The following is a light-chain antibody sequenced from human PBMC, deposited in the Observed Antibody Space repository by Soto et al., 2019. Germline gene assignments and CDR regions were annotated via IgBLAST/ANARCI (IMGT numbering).Light chain of an antibody. J-gene: IGKJ2*01. CDR3: QKYISAPYT. V-gene: IGKV1-27*01. CDR1: QGISNY. CDR2: AAS. Sequence: DIQMTQSPSSLSASVGDRVTITCRASQGISNYLAWYQQKPGKVPRLLIYAASTLHSGVPSRFSGSGSGTDFTLTINSLQPEDVATYYSQKYISAPYTFGQGTKLEIK.